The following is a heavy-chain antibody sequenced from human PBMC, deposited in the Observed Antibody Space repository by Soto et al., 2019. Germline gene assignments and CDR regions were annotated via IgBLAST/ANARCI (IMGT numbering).Heavy chain of an antibody. CDR1: GFIFSDYY. Sequence: GGSLRLSCAASGFIFSDYYMSWIRQAPGKGLEWVSYITSSGSTIYYADSVKGRFTISRDNAKNSLYLQMNSLRAEDTAVYYCARLPAAYDAFDIWGQGTLVTVSS. CDR3: ARLPAAYDAFDI. D-gene: IGHD6-13*01. CDR2: ITSSGSTI. V-gene: IGHV3-11*04. J-gene: IGHJ3*02.